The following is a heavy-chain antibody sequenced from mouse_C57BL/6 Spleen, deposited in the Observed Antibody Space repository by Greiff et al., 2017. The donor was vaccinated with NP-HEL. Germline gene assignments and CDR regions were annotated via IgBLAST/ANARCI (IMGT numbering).Heavy chain of an antibody. CDR3: ARSDYYGSSPYYFDY. Sequence: QVQLQQSGAELVRPGASVKLSCKASGYTFTDYYINWVKQRPGQGLEWIARIYPGSGNTYYNEKFKGKATLTAEKSSSTAYMQLSSLTSEDSAVYFCARSDYYGSSPYYFDYWGQGTTLTVSS. D-gene: IGHD1-1*01. CDR2: IYPGSGNT. V-gene: IGHV1-76*01. CDR1: GYTFTDYY. J-gene: IGHJ2*01.